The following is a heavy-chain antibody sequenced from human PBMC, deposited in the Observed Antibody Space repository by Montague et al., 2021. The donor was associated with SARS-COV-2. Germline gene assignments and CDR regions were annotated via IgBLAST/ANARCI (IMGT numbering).Heavy chain of an antibody. CDR3: ARVGREQLERLSVLDV. V-gene: IGHV4-39*07. Sequence: SETLSLTCTVSGGSISSSSYYWGWIRQPPGKGLEWIGSIYYSGSTYYNPSLKSRVTISVDTSTNQFSLKLSSVTAADTAVYYCARVGREQLERLSVLDVWGQGTTVTVSS. J-gene: IGHJ6*02. D-gene: IGHD6-13*01. CDR2: IYYSGST. CDR1: GGSISSSSYY.